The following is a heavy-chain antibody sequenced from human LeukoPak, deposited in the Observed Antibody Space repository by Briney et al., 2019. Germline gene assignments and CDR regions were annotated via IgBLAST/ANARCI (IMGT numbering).Heavy chain of an antibody. V-gene: IGHV4-39*01. CDR2: IYYSGST. CDR1: GGSINSSYYY. Sequence: SETLSLTCTVSGGSINSSYYYRGWIRQPPGKGLEWIGSIYYSGSTYYNPSLKSRVTISVDTSNNQFSLKLTSVTAADTAVYYCARHYSSSWYSAFHIWGQGTMVTVSS. J-gene: IGHJ3*02. CDR3: ARHYSSSWYSAFHI. D-gene: IGHD6-13*01.